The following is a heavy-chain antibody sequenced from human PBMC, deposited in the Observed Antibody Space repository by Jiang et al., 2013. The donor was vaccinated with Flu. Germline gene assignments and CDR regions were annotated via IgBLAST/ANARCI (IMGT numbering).Heavy chain of an antibody. V-gene: IGHV1-69*02. D-gene: IGHD3-9*01. Sequence: PRLDIRNYAQNFQGRLTITGDTSTSTASMELSSLRSGDTAIYYCATTSPVDFDTVALDDAFDVWGQGTLVTVSS. CDR2: PRLDIR. J-gene: IGHJ3*01. CDR3: ATTSPVDFDTVALDDAFDV.